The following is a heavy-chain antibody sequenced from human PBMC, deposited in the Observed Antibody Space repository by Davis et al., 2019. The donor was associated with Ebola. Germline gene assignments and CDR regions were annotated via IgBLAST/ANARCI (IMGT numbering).Heavy chain of an antibody. Sequence: ASVTVSCKASGYTFTSYYMHWVRQAPGQGLEWMGIINPSGGSTSYAQKFQGRVTMTRDTSTSTVYMELSSLRSEDTAVYYCARLRLRYYGMDVWGQGTTVTVSS. J-gene: IGHJ6*02. V-gene: IGHV1-46*01. CDR2: INPSGGST. CDR1: GYTFTSYY. CDR3: ARLRLRYYGMDV.